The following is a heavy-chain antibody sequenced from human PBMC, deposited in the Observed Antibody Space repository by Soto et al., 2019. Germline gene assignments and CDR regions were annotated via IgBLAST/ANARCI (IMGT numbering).Heavy chain of an antibody. Sequence: GGSLRLSCAASGFTVSINYMSWVRQAPGKGLEWVSVIYSGGATYYADSVKGRFTISRDNSKNTLFLQMNSLRAEYTAVYCCAREEPTVGGTFDYWGQGTLVTVSS. CDR3: AREEPTVGGTFDY. D-gene: IGHD6-19*01. J-gene: IGHJ4*02. V-gene: IGHV3-53*01. CDR1: GFTVSINY. CDR2: IYSGGAT.